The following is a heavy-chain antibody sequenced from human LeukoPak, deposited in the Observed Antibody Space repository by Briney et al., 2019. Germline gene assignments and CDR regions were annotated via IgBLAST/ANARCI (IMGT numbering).Heavy chain of an antibody. Sequence: SETLSLTCTVSGGSISSGGYYWSWIRQHPGKGLEWIGYIYYGGSTYYNPSLKSRVTISVDTSKNQFSLKLSSVTAADTAVYYCARWRFGYCSGGSCYSSWFDPWGQGTLVTVSS. CDR1: GGSISSGGYY. V-gene: IGHV4-31*03. D-gene: IGHD2-15*01. CDR3: ARWRFGYCSGGSCYSSWFDP. CDR2: IYYGGST. J-gene: IGHJ5*02.